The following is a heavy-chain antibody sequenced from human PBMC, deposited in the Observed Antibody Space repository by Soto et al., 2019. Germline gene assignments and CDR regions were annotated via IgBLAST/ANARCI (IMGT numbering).Heavy chain of an antibody. J-gene: IGHJ5*02. V-gene: IGHV5-51*01. Sequence: GESLKISCKGSGYNFTNYWIAWMRQMPGKGLEWMGIIYPGDSDPRYSPSFQGQVTISADNSISTAYLQWSSLRASDTAIYYCARTNGAGSYYNHWGQGTLVTVSS. CDR3: ARTNGAGSYYNH. D-gene: IGHD3-10*01. CDR1: GYNFTNYW. CDR2: IYPGDSDP.